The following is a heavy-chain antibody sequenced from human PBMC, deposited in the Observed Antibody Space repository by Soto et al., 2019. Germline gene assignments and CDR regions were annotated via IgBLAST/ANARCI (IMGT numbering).Heavy chain of an antibody. CDR1: GYSFAGYW. D-gene: IGHD3-22*01. V-gene: IGHV5-10-1*01. CDR2: IDPSDSQT. Sequence: RGESLKIYCKGSGYSFAGYWITWVRQKPGKGLEWMGRIDPSDSQTYYSPSFRGHVTISVTKSITTVFLQWSSLRASDTAMYYCARQIYDSDTGPNFQYYFDSWGQGTPGTVS. J-gene: IGHJ4*02. CDR3: ARQIYDSDTGPNFQYYFDS.